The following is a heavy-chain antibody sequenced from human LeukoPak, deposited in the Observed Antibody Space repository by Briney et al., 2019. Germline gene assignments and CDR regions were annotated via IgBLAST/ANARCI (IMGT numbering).Heavy chain of an antibody. V-gene: IGHV4-61*02. CDR3: ARETRSGGSLLRGNWFDP. Sequence: PSETLSLTCTVSGGSIGSGSYYRSWIRQPAGKGLEWIGRMYTSGSTNYNPSLKSRVTISVDTSKNQFSLKLSSVTAADTAVYYCARETRSGGSLLRGNWFDPWGQGTLVTVSS. CDR2: MYTSGST. CDR1: GGSIGSGSYY. J-gene: IGHJ5*02. D-gene: IGHD2-15*01.